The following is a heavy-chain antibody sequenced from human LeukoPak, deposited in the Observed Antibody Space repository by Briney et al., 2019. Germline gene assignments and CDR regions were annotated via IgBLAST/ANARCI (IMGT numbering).Heavy chain of an antibody. CDR3: ARDRTAGLHLNWFDP. D-gene: IGHD1-1*01. V-gene: IGHV4-38-2*02. J-gene: IGHJ5*02. CDR1: GYSISSGYY. Sequence: PSETLSLTCAVSGYSISSGYYWGWIRQPPGKGLEWIGSIYHSGSTYYNPSLKSRVTISVDTSKNQFPLKLSSVTAADTAVYYCARDRTAGLHLNWFDPWGHGTLVTVSS. CDR2: IYHSGST.